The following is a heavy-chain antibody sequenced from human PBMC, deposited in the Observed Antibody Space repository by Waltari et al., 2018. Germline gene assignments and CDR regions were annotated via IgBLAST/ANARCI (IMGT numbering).Heavy chain of an antibody. CDR2: IYYSGST. CDR1: GGSISSYY. Sequence: QVQLQESGPGLVKPSETLSLTCTVSGGSISSYYWSWIRQPPGKGLEWIGYIYYSGSTNYNPSLKSRVTISVDTSKNQFSLKLSSVTAADTAVYYCARAPSPNWNYEVYYYYYMDVWGKGTTVTVSS. D-gene: IGHD1-7*01. V-gene: IGHV4-59*01. J-gene: IGHJ6*03. CDR3: ARAPSPNWNYEVYYYYYMDV.